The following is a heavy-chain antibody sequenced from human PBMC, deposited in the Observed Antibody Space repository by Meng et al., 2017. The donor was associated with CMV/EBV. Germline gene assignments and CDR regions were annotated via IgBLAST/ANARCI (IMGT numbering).Heavy chain of an antibody. D-gene: IGHD3-10*01. CDR2: IYYSGST. CDR3: ARPRLLTRFGELDAFDI. J-gene: IGHJ3*02. Sequence: GSLRLSCTVSGGSISSSSYYWGWIRQPPGKGLEWIGSIYYSGSTYYNPSLKSRVTISVDTSKNQFSLKLSSVTAADTAVYYCARPRLLTRFGELDAFDIWGQGTMVT. CDR1: GGSISSSSYY. V-gene: IGHV4-39*01.